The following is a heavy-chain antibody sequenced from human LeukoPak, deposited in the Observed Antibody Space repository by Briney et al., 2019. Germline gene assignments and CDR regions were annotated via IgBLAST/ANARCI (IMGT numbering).Heavy chain of an antibody. J-gene: IGHJ3*02. D-gene: IGHD5-18*01. CDR2: IGVSGSTT. V-gene: IGHV3-48*03. CDR1: GCTFSNYE. Sequence: GGSLRLSCAVPGCTFSNYEMNWIRQAPGKGLDWVSYIGVSGSTTHYADSVKGRCTISRVNAKNSPYLQMNSLRAEDTALYYCARESDTTLFTDAFDIWGQGTMVTVSS. CDR3: ARESDTTLFTDAFDI.